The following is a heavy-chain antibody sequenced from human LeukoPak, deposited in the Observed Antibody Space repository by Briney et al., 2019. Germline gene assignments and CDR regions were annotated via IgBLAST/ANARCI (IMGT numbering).Heavy chain of an antibody. J-gene: IGHJ4*02. D-gene: IGHD3-22*01. CDR3: AKDLALYYYDSSGPDY. CDR1: GFTFSSYG. Sequence: GGSLRLSCAASGFTFSSYGMHWVRQAPGKGLEWVAFIWYDGSKQYYADSVKGRFTISRDNSKNTLYLQMNSLRAEDTAVYYCAKDLALYYYDSSGPDYWGQGTLVTASS. CDR2: IWYDGSKQ. V-gene: IGHV3-30*02.